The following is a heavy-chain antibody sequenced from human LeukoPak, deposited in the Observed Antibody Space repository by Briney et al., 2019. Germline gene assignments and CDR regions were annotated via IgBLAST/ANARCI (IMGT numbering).Heavy chain of an antibody. J-gene: IGHJ3*02. CDR3: ARDSKELLRAFDI. D-gene: IGHD1-26*01. V-gene: IGHV4-39*07. Sequence: PSETLSLTCTVSGGSISSSSYYWGWIRQPPGKGLEWIGSIYYSGSTYYNPSLKSRVTISVDTSKNQFSLKLSSVTAADTAVYYCARDSKELLRAFDIWGQGTMVTVSS. CDR1: GGSISSSSYY. CDR2: IYYSGST.